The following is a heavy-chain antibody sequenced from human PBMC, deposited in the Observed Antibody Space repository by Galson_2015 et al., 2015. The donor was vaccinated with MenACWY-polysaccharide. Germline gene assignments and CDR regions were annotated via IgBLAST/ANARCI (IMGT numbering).Heavy chain of an antibody. CDR3: AGLMAGSPFGWFDP. CDR1: GGSISSYR. V-gene: IGHV4-59*01. Sequence: SETLSLTCTVSGGSISSYRWTWIRQPPGKGLEWIGYIYSPGPTKYNPSLTSRVTISVDTSRKYFSLKLSSVTAADTAVYYCAGLMAGSPFGWFDPWGQGTLVTVSS. CDR2: IYSPGPT. J-gene: IGHJ5*02. D-gene: IGHD6-19*01.